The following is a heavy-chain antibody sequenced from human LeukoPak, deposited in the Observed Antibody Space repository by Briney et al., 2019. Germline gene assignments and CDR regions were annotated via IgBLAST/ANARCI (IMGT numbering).Heavy chain of an antibody. J-gene: IGHJ4*02. CDR2: IYFSGST. Sequence: SETLSLTCTVSGGSISSNNYYWGWIRQPPVKGLEWIGSIYFSGSTYYSPSLRSRLVISVDTSKNRFSLRLSSVTAADTAVYYCARQSSGWSPWYRGQGTLVTVSS. D-gene: IGHD6-19*01. V-gene: IGHV4-39*01. CDR1: GGSISSNNYY. CDR3: ARQSSGWSPWY.